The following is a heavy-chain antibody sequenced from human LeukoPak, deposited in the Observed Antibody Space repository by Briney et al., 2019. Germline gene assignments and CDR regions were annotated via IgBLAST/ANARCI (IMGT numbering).Heavy chain of an antibody. D-gene: IGHD3-10*01. CDR3: ARGDGSPQLDY. CDR1: GFTFSSYS. CDR2: ISSSSSTI. Sequence: PGGSLRLSXAASGFTFSSYSMNWVRQAPGKGLEWVSYISSSSSTIYYADSVKGRFTISRDNAKNSLYLQMNSLRAEDTAVYYCARGDGSPQLDYWGQGTLVTVSS. V-gene: IGHV3-48*01. J-gene: IGHJ4*02.